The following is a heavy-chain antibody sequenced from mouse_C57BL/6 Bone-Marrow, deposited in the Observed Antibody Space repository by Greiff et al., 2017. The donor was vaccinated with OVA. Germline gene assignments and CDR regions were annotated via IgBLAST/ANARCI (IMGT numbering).Heavy chain of an antibody. CDR1: GYTFTSYD. CDR2: IYPRDGST. Sequence: VQLQQSGPELVKPGASVKLSCKASGYTFTSYDINWVKQRPGQGLEWIGWIYPRDGSTKYNEKFKGKATLTVDTSSSTAYMELHSLTSEDSAVYVCARYPYYGSSYWYFDVWGTGTTVTVSS. CDR3: ARYPYYGSSYWYFDV. V-gene: IGHV1-85*01. J-gene: IGHJ1*03. D-gene: IGHD1-1*01.